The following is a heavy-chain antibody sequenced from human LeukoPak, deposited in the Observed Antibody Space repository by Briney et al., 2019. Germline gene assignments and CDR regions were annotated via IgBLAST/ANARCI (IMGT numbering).Heavy chain of an antibody. CDR3: AELGITMIGGV. J-gene: IGHJ6*04. CDR1: GFTFSSYA. V-gene: IGHV3-30*04. D-gene: IGHD3-10*02. Sequence: GGSLRLSCAASGFTFSSYAMRWVRQAPGKGLEWVAFISYDGSNKYYADYVKRRFTISRDNAKNTLYLQMSSLRVDDTAVYYCAELGITMIGGVWGKGTTVTISS. CDR2: ISYDGSNK.